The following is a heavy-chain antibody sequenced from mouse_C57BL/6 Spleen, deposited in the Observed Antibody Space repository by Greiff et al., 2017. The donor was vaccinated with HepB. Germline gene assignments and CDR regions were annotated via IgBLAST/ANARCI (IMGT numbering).Heavy chain of an antibody. D-gene: IGHD1-1*02. J-gene: IGHJ2*01. CDR3: AKSGGSTKDDLDY. V-gene: IGHV1-64*01. Sequence: VQLQQPGAELVKPGASVKLSCKASGYTFTSYWMHWVKQRPGQGLEWIGMIHPKSGSTNYNEKFKSKATLTADKSSSTAYLQLSSLTSEDSAVYYCAKSGGSTKDDLDYWGQGTTLTVSS. CDR2: IHPKSGST. CDR1: GYTFTSYW.